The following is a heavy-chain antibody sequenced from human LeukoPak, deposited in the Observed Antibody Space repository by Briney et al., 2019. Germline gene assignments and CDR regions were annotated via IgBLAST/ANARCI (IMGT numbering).Heavy chain of an antibody. Sequence: GGSLRLSCAASGFTFSSYAMSWVRQAPGKGLEWVSAISGSGGSAYYADSVKGRFTISRDNSKNTLYLQMNSLRAEDTAVYYCAKAPRSVVYEIDYWGQGTLVTVSS. CDR1: GFTFSSYA. CDR3: AKAPRSVVYEIDY. V-gene: IGHV3-23*01. CDR2: ISGSGGSA. J-gene: IGHJ4*02. D-gene: IGHD1-14*01.